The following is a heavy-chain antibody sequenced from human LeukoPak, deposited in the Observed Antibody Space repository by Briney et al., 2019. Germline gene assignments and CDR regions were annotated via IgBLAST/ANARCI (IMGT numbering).Heavy chain of an antibody. CDR1: GYTLTELS. CDR3: ARDGDYYVYGMDV. V-gene: IGHV1-46*01. D-gene: IGHD3-10*02. J-gene: IGHJ6*02. Sequence: ASVKVSCKVSGYTLTELSMHWVRQAPGQGLEWMGIINPSGGSTSYAQKFQGRVTMTRDTSTSTVYMELSSLRSEDTAVYYCARDGDYYVYGMDVWGQGTTVTVSS. CDR2: INPSGGST.